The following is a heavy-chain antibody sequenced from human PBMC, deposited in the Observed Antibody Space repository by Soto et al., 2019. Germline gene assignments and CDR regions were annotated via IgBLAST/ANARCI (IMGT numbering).Heavy chain of an antibody. CDR3: ARGRTVRNYADDSSDYFYFFDY. J-gene: IGHJ4*02. V-gene: IGHV4-59*01. CDR2: VYYTGST. Sequence: ETLSLTCTVSGDSISTFYWGWMRQSPGKELEWIGYVYYTGSTNYNPSLKSRVTISVDRSKNQFSLKLTSANAADTAVYYCARGRTVRNYADDSSDYFYFFDYWGQGTQVTVSS. D-gene: IGHD3-22*01. CDR1: GDSISTFY.